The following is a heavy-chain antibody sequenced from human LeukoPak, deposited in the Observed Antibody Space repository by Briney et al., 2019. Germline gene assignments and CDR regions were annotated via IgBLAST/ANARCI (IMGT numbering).Heavy chain of an antibody. D-gene: IGHD6-19*01. CDR3: AKEGYSSGRSSDS. CDR1: GFIFSNYG. J-gene: IGHJ4*02. V-gene: IGHV3-33*06. Sequence: GGSLRLSCAASGFIFSNYGMHWVRQAPGRGLEWVAVIWYDGSNKYYTDSVKGRFTVSRDNSKNTLYLQMNSLRAEDTAVYYCAKEGYSSGRSSDSWGQGTLVTVSS. CDR2: IWYDGSNK.